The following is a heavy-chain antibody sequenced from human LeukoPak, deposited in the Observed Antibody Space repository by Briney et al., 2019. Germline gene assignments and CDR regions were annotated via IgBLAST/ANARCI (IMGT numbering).Heavy chain of an antibody. CDR1: GFTFSSYG. V-gene: IGHV3-33*01. D-gene: IGHD2-2*02. Sequence: GGSLRLSCAASGFTFSSYGMHWVRQAPGKGLEWVAVIWYEGSNKYYADSVKGRFTISRDNSKNTLYLQMNSLRAEDTAVYYCARWGVPAAIREGTYYYGMDVWGQGTTVTVSS. J-gene: IGHJ6*02. CDR2: IWYEGSNK. CDR3: ARWGVPAAIREGTYYYGMDV.